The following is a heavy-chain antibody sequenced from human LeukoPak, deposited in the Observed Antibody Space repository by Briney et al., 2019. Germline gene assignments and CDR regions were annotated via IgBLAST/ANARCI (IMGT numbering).Heavy chain of an antibody. CDR3: APGPTTVTPYNWFDP. J-gene: IGHJ5*02. V-gene: IGHV3-30*02. D-gene: IGHD4-11*01. Sequence: GGSLRLSCAASGFTFSSYGMHWVRQAPGKGLEWVAFIRYDGSNKYYADSVKGRFTISRDNSKNTLYLQMNSLRAEDTAVYYCAPGPTTVTPYNWFDPWGQGTLVTVSS. CDR1: GFTFSSYG. CDR2: IRYDGSNK.